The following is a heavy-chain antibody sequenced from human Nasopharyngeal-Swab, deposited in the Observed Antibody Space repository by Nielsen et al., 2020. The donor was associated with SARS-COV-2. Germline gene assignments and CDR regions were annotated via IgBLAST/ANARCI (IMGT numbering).Heavy chain of an antibody. V-gene: IGHV4-39*01. CDR2: IYYSGST. CDR3: ARHISPGFGELPMDV. D-gene: IGHD3-10*01. Sequence: SETLSLTCTVSGGSISSSSYYWGWIRQPPGKGLEWIGSIYYSGSTYYNPSLKSRVTISVDTSKNQFSLKLSSVTAADTAVYYCARHISPGFGELPMDVWGKGTTVTVSS. CDR1: GGSISSSSYY. J-gene: IGHJ6*04.